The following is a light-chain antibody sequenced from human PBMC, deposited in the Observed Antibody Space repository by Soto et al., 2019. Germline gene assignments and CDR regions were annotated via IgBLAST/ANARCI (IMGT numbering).Light chain of an antibody. CDR1: SSDVGSFNF. V-gene: IGLV2-23*02. Sequence: QSVLTQPASVSGSPGQSVTISCTRTSSDVGSFNFVSWYQQHPGKAPKVVIYEVTMRPSGVSNRFSGSKSGNTASLTIYGLQADDEADYYCCSDAGSSTYVFGTGTKLTVL. J-gene: IGLJ1*01. CDR3: CSDAGSSTYV. CDR2: EVT.